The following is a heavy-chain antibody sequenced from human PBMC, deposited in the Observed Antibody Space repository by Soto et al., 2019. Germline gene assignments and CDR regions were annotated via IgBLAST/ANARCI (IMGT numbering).Heavy chain of an antibody. V-gene: IGHV3-23*01. CDR3: ARDPSHSYYTLFYYFDY. Sequence: GGSLRLSCAASGFTFSSYSMNWVRQAPGKGLEWVSAISGSGSNTYYADSVKGRFTISRDDSKSTLYLQMNSLRAEDTAVYYCARDPSHSYYTLFYYFDYWGQGTLVTVSS. J-gene: IGHJ4*02. CDR2: ISGSGSNT. D-gene: IGHD1-26*01. CDR1: GFTFSSYS.